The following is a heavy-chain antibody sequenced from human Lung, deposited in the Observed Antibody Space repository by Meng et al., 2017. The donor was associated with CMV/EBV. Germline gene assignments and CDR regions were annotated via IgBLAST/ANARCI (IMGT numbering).Heavy chain of an antibody. Sequence: ESXKISXKGSGYTFTKYWIGWVRQMPGKGLEWMGIVYPGDSDMRYSPSFQGQVTISADKSINTAYLQWSSLKASDSAMYYCARRGEDSSLPDYYFYGMDVWGQGTTVXVSS. CDR3: ARRGEDSSLPDYYFYGMDV. V-gene: IGHV5-51*01. CDR1: GYTFTKYW. D-gene: IGHD6-6*01. CDR2: VYPGDSDM. J-gene: IGHJ6*02.